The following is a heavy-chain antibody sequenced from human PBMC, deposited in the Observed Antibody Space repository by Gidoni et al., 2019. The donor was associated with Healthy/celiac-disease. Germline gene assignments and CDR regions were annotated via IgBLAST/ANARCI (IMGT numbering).Heavy chain of an antibody. CDR2: INWNGGST. CDR1: GFTFDDYG. Sequence: EVQLLESGGGVVRLGGSLRLSCAASGFTFDDYGMSWVRQDPGKGLEWVYGINWNGGSTGYAESVKGRFTIARDNAKNCLYLQMNSLRAEDTALYHCARDGELLWSAFDIWGQGTMVTVSS. D-gene: IGHD1-26*01. CDR3: ARDGELLWSAFDI. J-gene: IGHJ3*02. V-gene: IGHV3-20*01.